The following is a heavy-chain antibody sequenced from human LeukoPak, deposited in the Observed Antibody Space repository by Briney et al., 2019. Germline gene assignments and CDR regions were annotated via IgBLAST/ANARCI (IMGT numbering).Heavy chain of an antibody. CDR2: INPNSGGT. J-gene: IGHJ6*02. V-gene: IGHV1-2*02. CDR3: ARDRITMIVDYYYGMDV. CDR1: GYTFTGYY. Sequence: ASVKVSCKASGYTFTGYYMHWVRQAPGQGLEWMGWINPNSGGTNYAQKFQGRVTMTRDTSVSTAYTELSRLRSDDTAVYYCARDRITMIVDYYYGMDVWGQGTTVTVSS. D-gene: IGHD3-22*01.